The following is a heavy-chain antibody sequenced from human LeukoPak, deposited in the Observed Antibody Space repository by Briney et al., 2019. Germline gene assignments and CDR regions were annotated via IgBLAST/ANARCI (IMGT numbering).Heavy chain of an antibody. CDR2: TNYYSGET. J-gene: IGHJ3*02. CDR1: GSTFSGYY. D-gene: IGHD3-16*01. V-gene: IGHV1-2*06. CDR3: AIEAPPKWGNAFDI. Sequence: AAVTVSCKASGSTFSGYYMHLVRQAPGQGLEWMGLTNYYSGETNYVQKFQGRVTMTRAASISTAYMELSRLRSDDTAVYYCAIEAPPKWGNAFDIWGQGTMVTVSS.